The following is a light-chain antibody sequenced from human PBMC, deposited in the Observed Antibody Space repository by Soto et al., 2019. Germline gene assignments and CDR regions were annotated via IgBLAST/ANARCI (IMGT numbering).Light chain of an antibody. Sequence: EIVLTQSPGTLSLSPGESGPLSCRASQNLGTLYLAWFEQKSGQANRLLIYSASRRATGIPDRFTGSGSGTDFTLTINRVETEDFAVYFCQQYAGSPRTVGQGTKVDIK. CDR3: QQYAGSPRT. J-gene: IGKJ1*01. CDR1: QNLGTLY. CDR2: SAS. V-gene: IGKV3-20*01.